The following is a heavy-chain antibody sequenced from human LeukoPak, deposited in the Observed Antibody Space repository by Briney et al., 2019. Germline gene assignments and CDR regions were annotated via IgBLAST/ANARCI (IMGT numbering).Heavy chain of an antibody. CDR2: INHSGST. J-gene: IGHJ6*03. Sequence: SETLSLTCAVYGGSFSGYYWSWIRQPPGKGLEWIGEINHSGSTNYNPSLKSRVTISVDTSKNQFSLKLSSVTAADTAVYYCARGGITGTTRYYMDVWGKGTTVTVPS. D-gene: IGHD1-7*01. V-gene: IGHV4-34*01. CDR1: GGSFSGYY. CDR3: ARGGITGTTRYYMDV.